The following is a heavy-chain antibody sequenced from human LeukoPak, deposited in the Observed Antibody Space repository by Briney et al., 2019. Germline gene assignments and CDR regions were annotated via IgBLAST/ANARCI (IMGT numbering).Heavy chain of an antibody. CDR3: ARVSSSDYFDY. D-gene: IGHD6-13*01. CDR2: IYYSGST. V-gene: IGHV4-61*08. Sequence: SETLSLTCTVSGGSISSGGYYWSWIRQPPGKGLEWIGYIYYSGSTYYNPSLKSRVTISVDTSKNQFSLKLSSVTAADTAVYYCARVSSSDYFDYWGQGTLVTVSS. CDR1: GGSISSGGYY. J-gene: IGHJ4*02.